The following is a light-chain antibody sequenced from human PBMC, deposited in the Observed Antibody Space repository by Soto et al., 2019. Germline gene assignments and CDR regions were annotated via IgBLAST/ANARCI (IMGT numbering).Light chain of an antibody. CDR3: QQYGSPTT. CDR2: GAS. Sequence: EIVLTQSPGTLSLSPGERATLSCRASHSVSSSSLAWYQQKPGQAPRLLIYGASNRAAGIPDRFSGSGSGTDFTLTISRLEPEDFAVYYCQQYGSPTTFGQGTRLEIK. CDR1: HSVSSSS. J-gene: IGKJ5*01. V-gene: IGKV3-20*01.